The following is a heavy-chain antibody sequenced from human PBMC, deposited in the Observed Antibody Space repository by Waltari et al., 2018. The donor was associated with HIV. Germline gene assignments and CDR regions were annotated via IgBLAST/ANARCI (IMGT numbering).Heavy chain of an antibody. CDR1: GFTFGDYA. CDR3: SSGSYLPDY. CDR2: IRRKVYGGTT. Sequence: EVQLVESGGGLVQPGRSLRLSCTVSGFTFGDYAMSWFRQAPGKGREWVGFIRRKVYGGTTEYASSVKGRFTISRDDSKSIAYLQMNSLKTEDTAVYYCSSGSYLPDYWGQGTLVTVSS. J-gene: IGHJ4*02. D-gene: IGHD3-10*01. V-gene: IGHV3-49*03.